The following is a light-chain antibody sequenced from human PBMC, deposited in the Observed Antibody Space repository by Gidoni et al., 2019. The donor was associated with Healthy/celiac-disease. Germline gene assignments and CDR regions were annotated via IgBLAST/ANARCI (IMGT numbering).Light chain of an antibody. CDR3: QQNYSTPPT. J-gene: IGKJ4*01. V-gene: IGKV1-39*01. CDR2: AAS. CDR1: QSISSY. Sequence: DIQMTQSPSSLSASVGDRVTITCRASQSISSYLNWYQQKPGKAPKLLIYAASSLQSGVPSRFSGSGSGTDFTLTISSLQPEDFATYYCQQNYSTPPTFXGXTKVEIK.